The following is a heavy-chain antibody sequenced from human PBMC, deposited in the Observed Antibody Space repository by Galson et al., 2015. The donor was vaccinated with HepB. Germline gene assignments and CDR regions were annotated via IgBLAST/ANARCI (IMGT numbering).Heavy chain of an antibody. Sequence: SVKASCKASGGTFSSYAISWVRQAPGQGLEWMGGIIPIFGTANYAQKFQGRVTITADESTSTAYMELSSLRSEDTAVYYCARDRRIYYDSSGYYCDYWGQGTLVTVSS. J-gene: IGHJ4*02. CDR3: ARDRRIYYDSSGYYCDY. CDR1: GGTFSSYA. D-gene: IGHD3-22*01. CDR2: IIPIFGTA. V-gene: IGHV1-69*13.